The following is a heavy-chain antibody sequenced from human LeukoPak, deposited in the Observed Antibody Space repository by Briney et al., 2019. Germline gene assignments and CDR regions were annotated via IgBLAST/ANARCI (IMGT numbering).Heavy chain of an antibody. Sequence: GASVKVSCKASGYTFTGHYMHWVRQAPGQGLEWMGWISPSSGDTDYSQRFQGWVTMTRDTSISTAYMELSRLRSDDTAVYYCARAAIAVAGDYHYHYMDVWGKGTTVTVSS. CDR2: ISPSSGDT. D-gene: IGHD6-19*01. CDR1: GYTFTGHY. V-gene: IGHV1-2*04. CDR3: ARAAIAVAGDYHYHYMDV. J-gene: IGHJ6*03.